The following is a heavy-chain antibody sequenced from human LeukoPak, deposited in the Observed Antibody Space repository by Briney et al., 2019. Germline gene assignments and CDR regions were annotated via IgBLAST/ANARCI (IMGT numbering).Heavy chain of an antibody. Sequence: ASVKVSCKASGYTFNGYYIHWVRQAPGQGLEWMGWINPNSGGTNYAQKFQGRVTMTRDTSISTAYMELSRLRSDDTAVYYCARDQYSSSSSDSWGQGTLVTVSS. CDR3: ARDQYSSSSSDS. D-gene: IGHD6-6*01. CDR2: INPNSGGT. CDR1: GYTFNGYY. J-gene: IGHJ5*01. V-gene: IGHV1-2*02.